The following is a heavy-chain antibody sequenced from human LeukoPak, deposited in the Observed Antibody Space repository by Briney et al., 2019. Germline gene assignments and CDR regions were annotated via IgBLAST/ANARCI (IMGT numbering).Heavy chain of an antibody. Sequence: GASVNVSCKASGGTFIIYAISWVRQAPGQGLEWMGGIIPIFGTANYAQKFQGRVTITADESTSTAYMELSSLRSEDTAVYYCAGSSGGSYLPYNWFDPWGQGTLVTVSS. CDR2: IIPIFGTA. CDR1: GGTFIIYA. D-gene: IGHD2-15*01. CDR3: AGSSGGSYLPYNWFDP. J-gene: IGHJ5*02. V-gene: IGHV1-69*13.